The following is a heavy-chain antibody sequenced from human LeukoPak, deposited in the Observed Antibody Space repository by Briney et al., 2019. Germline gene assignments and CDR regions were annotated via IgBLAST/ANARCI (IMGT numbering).Heavy chain of an antibody. Sequence: GGSLRLSCAASGFTFSSFWMHWVRQAPGKGLVWVSRVSDDGSTTAYADSVKGRFTISRDNAKNTLYLQLNSLRPDDTAVYYCVRHNAARAFDIWGQGTMVIVSS. J-gene: IGHJ3*02. V-gene: IGHV3-74*03. CDR1: GFTFSSFW. CDR3: VRHNAARAFDI. D-gene: IGHD1-1*01. CDR2: VSDDGSTT.